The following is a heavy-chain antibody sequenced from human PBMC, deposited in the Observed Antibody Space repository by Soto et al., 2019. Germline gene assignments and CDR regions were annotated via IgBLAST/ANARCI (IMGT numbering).Heavy chain of an antibody. J-gene: IGHJ4*02. CDR2: ISYDGTNK. Sequence: QVQLVESGGGVVQRGRSLRLSCAASGFTFSTYGMHWVRQAPGKGLEWVAVISYDGTNKSYADSVKGRFTISRDNSGNALSLHMNTLRPEDKDIYYIAKAIVTGESKEPPGKNWGQGALVTVSS. CDR3: AKAIVTGESKEPPGKN. CDR1: GFTFSTYG. D-gene: IGHD1-1*01. V-gene: IGHV3-30*18.